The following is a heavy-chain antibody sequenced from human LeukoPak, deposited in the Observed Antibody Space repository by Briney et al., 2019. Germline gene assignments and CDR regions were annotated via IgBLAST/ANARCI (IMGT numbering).Heavy chain of an antibody. D-gene: IGHD2-2*01. CDR3: ARDARCSSTSCYLDY. Sequence: SGGSLRLSCAASGFTFSTYGMHWVRQAPGKGLEWVAFIRNDGTIKYYADSVKGRFTISRDNAKNSLYLQMNSLRAEDTAVYYCARDARCSSTSCYLDYWGQGTLVTVSS. CDR1: GFTFSTYG. J-gene: IGHJ4*02. V-gene: IGHV3-30*02. CDR2: IRNDGTIK.